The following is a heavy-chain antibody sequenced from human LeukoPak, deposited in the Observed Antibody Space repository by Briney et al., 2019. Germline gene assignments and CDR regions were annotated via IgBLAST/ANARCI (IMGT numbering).Heavy chain of an antibody. CDR3: ASGGYSSGWYAYYYMDV. D-gene: IGHD6-19*01. CDR2: IYSTGST. CDR1: GGSISSYY. V-gene: IGHV4-4*07. Sequence: SETLSLTCTVSGGSISSYYWSWIRQPAGKGLEWIGRIYSTGSTNYNPSLKSRVTMSVDTSKNQFSLRLSSVTAADTAVYYCASGGYSSGWYAYYYMDVWGKGTTVTVSS. J-gene: IGHJ6*03.